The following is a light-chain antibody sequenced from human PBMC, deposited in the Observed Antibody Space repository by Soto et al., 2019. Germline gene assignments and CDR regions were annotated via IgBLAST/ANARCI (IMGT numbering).Light chain of an antibody. CDR3: GTWDTSLTVVL. CDR2: ETN. CDR1: SSNIGKNY. Sequence: QSVLTQPPSVSAASGQKVTISYSGGSSNIGKNYVSWYQQLPGTAPKLLIYETNKRPSGIPDRFSGSKSGTSATLGISGLETGDEAHYYCGTWDTSLTVVLFGGGTKVTVL. V-gene: IGLV1-51*02. J-gene: IGLJ2*01.